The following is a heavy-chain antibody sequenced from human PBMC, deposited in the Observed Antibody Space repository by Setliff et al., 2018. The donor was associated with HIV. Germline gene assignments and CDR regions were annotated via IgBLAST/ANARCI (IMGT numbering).Heavy chain of an antibody. J-gene: IGHJ4*02. V-gene: IGHV1-3*01. CDR3: AGDEKYQLLLDY. D-gene: IGHD2-2*01. CDR1: GYTFTNYA. CDR2: INPGNGNT. Sequence: ASVKVSCKASGYTFTNYAIHWVRQAPGQRLEWMGWINPGNGNTKYSQKFQGRVTITRDTSATTAYMELSSLRSEDTAIFYCAGDEKYQLLLDYWGQGTLVTVSS.